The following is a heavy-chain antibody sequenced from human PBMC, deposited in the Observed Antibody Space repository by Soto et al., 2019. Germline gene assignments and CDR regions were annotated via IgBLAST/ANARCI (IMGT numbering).Heavy chain of an antibody. CDR1: GYAFTSYC. CDR2: ISAYNGNT. J-gene: IGHJ4*02. V-gene: IGHV1-18*01. Sequence: ASVKVSCKASGYAFTSYCISWVRQAPGQGLEWMGWISAYNGNTNYAQKLQGRVTMTTDTSTSTAYMELRSLRSDDTAVYYCARVRGAARPFDYWGQGTLVTVSS. CDR3: ARVRGAARPFDY. D-gene: IGHD6-6*01.